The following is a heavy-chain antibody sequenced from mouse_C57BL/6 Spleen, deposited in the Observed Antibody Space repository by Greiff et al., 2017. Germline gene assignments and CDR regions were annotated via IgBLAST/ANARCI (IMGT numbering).Heavy chain of an antibody. J-gene: IGHJ3*01. CDR3: KGRNYGH. V-gene: IGHV14-4*01. CDR1: GFNIKDDY. Sequence: VQLQQSGAELVRPGASVKLSCTASGFNIKDDYMHWVKQRPEQGLEWIGWIDPENGDTEYASKFQGKAIITADTSSNTADLQLSSLTSEDTAVYYCKGRNYGHWGQGTRVTVSA. CDR2: IDPENGDT. D-gene: IGHD2-1*01.